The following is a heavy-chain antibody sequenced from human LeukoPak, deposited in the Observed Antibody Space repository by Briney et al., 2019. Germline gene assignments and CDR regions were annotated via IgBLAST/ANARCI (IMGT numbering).Heavy chain of an antibody. J-gene: IGHJ6*02. V-gene: IGHV4-4*02. CDR2: IYHNGTH. Sequence: SGTLTLTCAVSVGSISSGNWWTWVRQSPGKGLEWIGEIYHNGTHNYNPSLKSRVTISADTFKNHFSLKLTSVTAADTAVYYCATAPILRGEGGEHYKYGMDVWGQGTTVIVSS. D-gene: IGHD2-2*02. CDR3: ATAPILRGEGGEHYKYGMDV. CDR1: VGSISSGNW.